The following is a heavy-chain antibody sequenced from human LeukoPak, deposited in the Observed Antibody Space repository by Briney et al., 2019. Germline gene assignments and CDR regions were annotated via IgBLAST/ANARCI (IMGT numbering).Heavy chain of an antibody. Sequence: GGSLRLSCAASGFTFSSYSMNWVRQAPGKGLEWVSSISSSSSYIYYADSVKGRFTISRDNAKNSLYLQMNSLRAEDTAVYYCARQTYYDSSGYYSPDWGQGTLVTVSS. CDR3: ARQTYYDSSGYYSPD. CDR2: ISSSSSYI. J-gene: IGHJ4*02. CDR1: GFTFSSYS. D-gene: IGHD3-22*01. V-gene: IGHV3-21*01.